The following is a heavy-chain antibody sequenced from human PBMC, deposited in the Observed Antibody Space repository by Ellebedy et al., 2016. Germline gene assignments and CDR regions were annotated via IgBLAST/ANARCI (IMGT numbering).Heavy chain of an antibody. J-gene: IGHJ5*02. CDR3: ARVTSRIWFGELLKDYNWFDP. CDR1: GGSFSGYY. V-gene: IGHV4-34*01. D-gene: IGHD3-10*01. Sequence: SETLSLTCAVYGGSFSGYYWSWIRQPPGKGLEWIGEINHSGSTNYNPSLKSRVTISVDTSKNQFSLKLSSVTAADTAVYYCARVTSRIWFGELLKDYNWFDPWGQGTLVTVSS. CDR2: INHSGST.